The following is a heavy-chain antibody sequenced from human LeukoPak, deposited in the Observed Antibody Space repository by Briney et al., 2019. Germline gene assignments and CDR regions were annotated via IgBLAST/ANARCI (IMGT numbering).Heavy chain of an antibody. D-gene: IGHD3-3*01. CDR2: FSGSGGST. Sequence: GGSLRLSCAASGFTFSSYAMSWVRQAPGKGLEWVSAFSGSGGSTYYADSVRGRFTISRDISKNTVSLQLSSLRAEDTAVYYCAKDILLWSFDFWGQGVLVTVSS. CDR1: GFTFSSYA. V-gene: IGHV3-23*01. J-gene: IGHJ4*02. CDR3: AKDILLWSFDF.